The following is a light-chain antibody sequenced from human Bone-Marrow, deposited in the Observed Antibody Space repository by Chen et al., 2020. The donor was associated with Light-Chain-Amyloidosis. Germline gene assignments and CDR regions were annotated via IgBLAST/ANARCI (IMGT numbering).Light chain of an antibody. J-gene: IGLJ2*01. Sequence: SYELTQPPSVSVSPGQTARITCSGDDLPTKYAYWYQQKPGQAPVLVIHRDTERPLGISERFSGSRSGTTATLTISGVQAEDEADYHCQSADSSGTYEVIFGGGTKLTVL. CDR2: RDT. CDR1: DLPTKY. V-gene: IGLV3-25*03. CDR3: QSADSSGTYEVI.